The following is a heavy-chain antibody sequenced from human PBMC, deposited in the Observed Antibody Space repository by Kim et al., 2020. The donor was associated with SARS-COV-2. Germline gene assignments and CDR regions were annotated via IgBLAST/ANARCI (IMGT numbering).Heavy chain of an antibody. CDR1: GGSVSSGSYY. J-gene: IGHJ2*01. CDR3: AREAPTVEGTWYFDL. D-gene: IGHD1-1*01. Sequence: SETLSLTCTVSGGSVSSGSYYWSWIRQPPGKGLEWIGYIYYSGSTNYNPSLKRRVTITVDTSKNQFSLKLSSVTAADTAVYYCAREAPTVEGTWYFDLWGRGTLVTVSS. CDR2: IYYSGST. V-gene: IGHV4-61*01.